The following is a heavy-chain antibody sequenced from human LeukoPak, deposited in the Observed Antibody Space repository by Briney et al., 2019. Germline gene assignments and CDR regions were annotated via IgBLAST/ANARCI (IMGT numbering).Heavy chain of an antibody. Sequence: SETLSLTCTVSGGTISSGDYSWSWIRQPPGKGLEWIGYIYYSGSTYYNPSLKSRVTISVDTSKNQFSLKLSSVTAADTAVYYCAIKDTAMVTAYIDYWGQGTLVTVSS. V-gene: IGHV4-30-4*01. J-gene: IGHJ4*02. D-gene: IGHD5-18*01. CDR2: IYYSGST. CDR3: AIKDTAMVTAYIDY. CDR1: GGTISSGDYS.